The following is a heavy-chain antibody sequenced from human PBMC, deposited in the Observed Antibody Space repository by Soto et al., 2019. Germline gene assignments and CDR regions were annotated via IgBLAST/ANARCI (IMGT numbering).Heavy chain of an antibody. Sequence: KPGGSLRLSCAASGFTFSNAWMSWVRQAPGKGLEWVGRIKSKTDGGTTDYAAPVKGRFTISRDDSKNTLYLQMNSLKTEDTAVYYCTTDSVRHYYDSSGGYYYYGMDVWGQGTTVTVSS. V-gene: IGHV3-15*01. CDR3: TTDSVRHYYDSSGGYYYYGMDV. CDR2: IKSKTDGGTT. J-gene: IGHJ6*02. CDR1: GFTFSNAW. D-gene: IGHD3-22*01.